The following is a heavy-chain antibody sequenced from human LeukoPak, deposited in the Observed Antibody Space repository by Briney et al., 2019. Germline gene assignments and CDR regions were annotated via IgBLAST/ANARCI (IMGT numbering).Heavy chain of an antibody. CDR2: IIPIVGTA. CDR1: GGTFSSYD. CDR3: AREGDQYSSGWYAFDY. D-gene: IGHD6-19*01. V-gene: IGHV1-69*05. J-gene: IGHJ4*02. Sequence: GASVKISCKASGGTFSSYDISWVQQAPGQGLEWMGGIIPIVGTANYAEKFQGRVTITTDESTSTAYMELSSLRSEDTAVYCCAREGDQYSSGWYAFDYWGQGSLVTASS.